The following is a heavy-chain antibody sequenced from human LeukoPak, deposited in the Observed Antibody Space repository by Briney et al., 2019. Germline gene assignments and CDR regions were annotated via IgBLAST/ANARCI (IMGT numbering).Heavy chain of an antibody. D-gene: IGHD3-10*01. Sequence: ASVKLFCKASGYTYTSYGISWVRQASGQGREWMGCISAYNGNTNCAQNLQGSVTMTRDTSTSTAYMELRSVRSDDTAVYICVGYGSGSNYNWFDPWGQGTLVTVSS. J-gene: IGHJ5*02. CDR3: VGYGSGSNYNWFDP. CDR2: ISAYNGNT. V-gene: IGHV1-18*01. CDR1: GYTYTSYG.